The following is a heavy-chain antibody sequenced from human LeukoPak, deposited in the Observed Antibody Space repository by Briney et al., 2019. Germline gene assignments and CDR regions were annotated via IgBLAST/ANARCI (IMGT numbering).Heavy chain of an antibody. CDR1: GFTFSSYA. D-gene: IGHD3-16*01. V-gene: IGHV3-23*01. CDR3: AKDIGLLPFGGSFYV. CDR2: ISGSGGST. J-gene: IGHJ4*02. Sequence: GGSLRLSCAASGFTFSSYAMSWVRQAPGKGLECVSAISGSGGSTYYADSVKGRFTISRDNSKNTLYLQMNSLRAEDTAVYYCAKDIGLLPFGGSFYVWGQGTLVTVSS.